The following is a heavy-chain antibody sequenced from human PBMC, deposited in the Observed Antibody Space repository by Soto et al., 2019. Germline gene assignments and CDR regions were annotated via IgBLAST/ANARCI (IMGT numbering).Heavy chain of an antibody. V-gene: IGHV1-2*02. CDR2: INPNSGGT. D-gene: IGHD1-7*01. Sequence: ASVKVSCKASGYTFTGYYMHWVRQAPGQGLEWMGWINPNSGGTNYAQKLQGRVTMTRDTSISTAYMELSRLRSDDTAVYYCARDPRITGTTQDFDYWGPGTLVTVSS. CDR1: GYTFTGYY. J-gene: IGHJ4*02. CDR3: ARDPRITGTTQDFDY.